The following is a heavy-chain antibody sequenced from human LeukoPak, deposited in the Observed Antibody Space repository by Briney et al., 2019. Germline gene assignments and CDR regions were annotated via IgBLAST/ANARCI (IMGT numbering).Heavy chain of an antibody. Sequence: SETLSLTCAVYGGSFSGYYWSWIRQPPGKGLEWIGEINHSGSTNYNPSLKSRVTISVDTSKNQFSLKLSSVTAADMAVYYCARLSWETYNWFDPWGQGTLVTVSS. V-gene: IGHV4-34*01. CDR3: ARLSWETYNWFDP. CDR1: GGSFSGYY. CDR2: INHSGST. D-gene: IGHD6-13*01. J-gene: IGHJ5*02.